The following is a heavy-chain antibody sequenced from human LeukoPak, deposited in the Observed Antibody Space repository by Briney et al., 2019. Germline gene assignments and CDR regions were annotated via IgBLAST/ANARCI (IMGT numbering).Heavy chain of an antibody. J-gene: IGHJ4*02. CDR2: IYYSGST. CDR3: ARVRYDTLTGYYLHFDY. D-gene: IGHD3-9*01. CDR1: GGSISSYY. V-gene: IGHV4-59*01. Sequence: SETLSPTCTVSGGSISSYYWSWIRQPPGKGLEWIGYIYYSGSTNYNPSLKSRVTISVDTSKNQFSLKLSSVTAADTAVYYCARVRYDTLTGYYLHFDYWGQGTLVTVSS.